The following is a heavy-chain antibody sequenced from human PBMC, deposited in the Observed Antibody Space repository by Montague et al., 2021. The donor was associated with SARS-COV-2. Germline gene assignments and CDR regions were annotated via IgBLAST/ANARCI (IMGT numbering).Heavy chain of an antibody. D-gene: IGHD3-10*01. CDR3: ARDTFYYGSETNYVDTFDM. J-gene: IGHJ3*02. Sequence: SETLSLTCTVSGGSITTNFWSWVRQPPGKGLEWVGYAYYTGRSNSSPSLQSRVFISVDTSKNQVSLKLHSVTAADTAIYYCARDTFYYGSETNYVDTFDMWGRGTMVTESS. CDR1: GGSITTNF. V-gene: IGHV4-59*01. CDR2: AYYTGRS.